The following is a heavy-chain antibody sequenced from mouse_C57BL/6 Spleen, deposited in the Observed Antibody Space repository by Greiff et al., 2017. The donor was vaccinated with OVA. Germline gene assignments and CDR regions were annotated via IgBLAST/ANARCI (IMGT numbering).Heavy chain of an antibody. D-gene: IGHD2-2*01. CDR3: ARGGYDVYYAMDY. CDR1: GYTFTSYW. Sequence: VQLQQPGAELVKPGASVKMSCKASGYTFTSYWITWVKQRPGLGLEWIGDIYPGSGSTNYNEKFKSKATLTVDTSSSTAYMQLSSLTSEDSAVYYCARGGYDVYYAMDYWGQGTSVTVSS. V-gene: IGHV1-55*01. J-gene: IGHJ4*01. CDR2: IYPGSGST.